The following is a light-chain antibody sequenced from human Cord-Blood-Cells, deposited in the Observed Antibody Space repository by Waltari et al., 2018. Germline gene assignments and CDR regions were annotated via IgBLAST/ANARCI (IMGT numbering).Light chain of an antibody. V-gene: IGLV2-14*01. J-gene: IGLJ1*01. CDR1: SSDVGGYNY. CDR2: EVS. Sequence: QSALTQPASVSGSPGQSITISCTGTSSDVGGYNYVSWYHQYPGKAPKLMVSEVSKRPSGVSNRFSGSKSGNTASLTISGLQAEYEADYYCSSYTSSSTLVFGTGTKVTVL. CDR3: SSYTSSSTLV.